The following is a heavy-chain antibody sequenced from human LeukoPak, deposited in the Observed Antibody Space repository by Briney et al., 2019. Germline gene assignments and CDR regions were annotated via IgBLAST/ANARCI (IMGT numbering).Heavy chain of an antibody. CDR2: IYYSGST. Sequence: SETLSLTCTVSGGSISSSSYYWGWIRQPPGKGLEWIGSIYYSGSTYYNPSLKSRVTISVDTSKNQFSLKLSSVTAADTAVYYCARQGAVAFDYWGQGTLATVSS. J-gene: IGHJ4*02. CDR3: ARQGAVAFDY. D-gene: IGHD6-19*01. V-gene: IGHV4-39*01. CDR1: GGSISSSSYY.